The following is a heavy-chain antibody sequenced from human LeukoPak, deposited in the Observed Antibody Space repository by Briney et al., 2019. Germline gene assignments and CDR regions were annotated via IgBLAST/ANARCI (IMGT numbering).Heavy chain of an antibody. Sequence: GASVKVSCKASGYTFTAYYMYWVRQAPRQGLEWMGWINPNSGGTNYAQKFQGRVTMTRDTSISTAYMELSRLRSDDTAVYYCARATDTAMVTGWFDPWGQGTLVTVSS. CDR3: ARATDTAMVTGWFDP. J-gene: IGHJ5*02. CDR2: INPNSGGT. V-gene: IGHV1-2*02. CDR1: GYTFTAYY. D-gene: IGHD5-18*01.